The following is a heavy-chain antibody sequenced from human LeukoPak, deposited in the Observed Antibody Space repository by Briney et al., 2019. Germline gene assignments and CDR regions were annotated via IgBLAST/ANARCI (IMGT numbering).Heavy chain of an antibody. D-gene: IGHD6-19*01. CDR1: GYTFSNFG. CDR3: GKIAVAGYSLDW. CDR2: INPYIGDT. Sequence: ASVKVSCKASGYTFSNFGISWVRQAPGQGLDWMGWINPYIGDTNYAQKFQGRLTMTTDTSTNTAYMELRSLRSDDTAVYYCGKIAVAGYSLDWWGQGTLVTVSS. V-gene: IGHV1-18*01. J-gene: IGHJ4*02.